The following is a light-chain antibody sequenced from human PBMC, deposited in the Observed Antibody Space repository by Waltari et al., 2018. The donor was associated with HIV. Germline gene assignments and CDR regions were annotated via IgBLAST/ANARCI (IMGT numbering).Light chain of an antibody. CDR1: RPYLASTTY. CDR3: SSFAPTNKFYVL. V-gene: IGLV2-8*01. Sequence: QSTLTHPPSASGSPGQSDTIPCTGPRPYLASTTYFSPYPQHPGKAPKLNMTEVTKLPSGVPDRFSGSKSGNTASLTVSGLQADDEALYYCSSFAPTNKFYVLFGGGTTLTVL. CDR2: EVT. J-gene: IGLJ2*01.